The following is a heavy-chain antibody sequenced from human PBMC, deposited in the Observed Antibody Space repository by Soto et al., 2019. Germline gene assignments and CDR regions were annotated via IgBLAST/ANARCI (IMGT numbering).Heavy chain of an antibody. CDR1: VGSINTYY. V-gene: IGHV4-4*07. CDR3: ARGTGGFGAFSLEY. D-gene: IGHD3-10*01. Sequence: PSETLSLTCTLSVGSINTYYWSCIRQSAGKGLEWIGRIYSGGSTNYNPSLMSRVSVSVDMSKNQFSLKLSSVTAADTAVYYCARGTGGFGAFSLEYWGHGTLVNVSS. CDR2: IYSGGST. J-gene: IGHJ4*01.